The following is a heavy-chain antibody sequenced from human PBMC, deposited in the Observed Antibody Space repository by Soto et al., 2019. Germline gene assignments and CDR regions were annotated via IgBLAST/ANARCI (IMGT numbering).Heavy chain of an antibody. CDR2: ISAYNGNT. Sequence: ASVKVSCKASGYTFTSYGISWVRQAPGQGLEWMGWISAYNGNTNYAQKLQGRVTMTTDTSTSTAYMELRSLRSDDTAVYYCARDGITIFGVVMAPNQLEYTSRNWFDPWGQGTLVTVSS. CDR1: GYTFTSYG. CDR3: ARDGITIFGVVMAPNQLEYTSRNWFDP. D-gene: IGHD3-3*01. J-gene: IGHJ5*02. V-gene: IGHV1-18*01.